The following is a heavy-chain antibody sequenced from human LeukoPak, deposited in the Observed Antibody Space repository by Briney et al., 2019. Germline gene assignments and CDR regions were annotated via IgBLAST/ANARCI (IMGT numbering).Heavy chain of an antibody. CDR1: GYTFTSYG. V-gene: IGHV1-18*01. Sequence: GASVKVSCKASGYTFTSYGTSWVRQAPGQGLEWMGWISAYNGNTNYAQKLQGRVTMTTDTSTSTAYMELRSLRSDDTAVYYCARDLYGSGSYYGVYYYYYMDVWGKGTTVTVSS. J-gene: IGHJ6*03. CDR3: ARDLYGSGSYYGVYYYYYMDV. CDR2: ISAYNGNT. D-gene: IGHD3-10*01.